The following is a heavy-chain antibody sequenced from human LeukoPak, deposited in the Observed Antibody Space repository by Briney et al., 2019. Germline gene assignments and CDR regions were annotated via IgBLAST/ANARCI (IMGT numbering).Heavy chain of an antibody. CDR3: ARARDIVVSSNIYYFDY. Sequence: SETLSLTCTVSGGSISSGGYYWSWIRQHPGKGLEWIGYIYYSGSTYYNPSLKSRVSISVDTSKNQFSLKLSSVTAADTAVYYCARARDIVVSSNIYYFDYWGQGTLVTVSS. D-gene: IGHD2-2*01. CDR1: GGSISSGGYY. J-gene: IGHJ4*02. V-gene: IGHV4-31*03. CDR2: IYYSGST.